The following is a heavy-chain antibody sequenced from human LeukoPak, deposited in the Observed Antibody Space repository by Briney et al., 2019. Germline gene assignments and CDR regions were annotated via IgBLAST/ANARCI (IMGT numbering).Heavy chain of an antibody. CDR3: ARDVQQLANYYYYGLDV. D-gene: IGHD6-13*01. Sequence: ASVKVSCKASGHTFTGYYVHWVRQAPGQGLEWMGWINPNSGGTNYAQKFQGRVTMTRDTSISTAYMELNRLRSDDTAVYYCARDVQQLANYYYYGLDVWGQGTTVTVSS. J-gene: IGHJ6*02. CDR2: INPNSGGT. CDR1: GHTFTGYY. V-gene: IGHV1-2*02.